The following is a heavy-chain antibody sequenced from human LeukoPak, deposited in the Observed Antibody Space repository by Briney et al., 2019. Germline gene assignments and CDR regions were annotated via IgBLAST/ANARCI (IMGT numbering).Heavy chain of an antibody. CDR3: ARAPISVNWFDP. V-gene: IGHV4-59*01. J-gene: IGHJ5*02. CDR2: IYYSGST. Sequence: PSETLSLTCTVSGGSISSYYWSWIRQPPGKGLEWIGYIYYSGSTNYNPSLKSRVTISVDTSKNQFSLKLSSVTAADTAVYYCARAPISVNWFDPWGQGTLVTVSS. CDR1: GGSISSYY.